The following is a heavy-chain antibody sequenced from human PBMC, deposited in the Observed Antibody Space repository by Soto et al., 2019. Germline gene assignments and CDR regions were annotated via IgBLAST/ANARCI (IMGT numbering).Heavy chain of an antibody. CDR2: ISTSGATI. D-gene: IGHD2-2*01. V-gene: IGHV3-11*01. Sequence: QAQLVESGGGLVKPGGSQRLSCATSGFTFSDYYMSWIRQAPGKGPEWVSYISTSGATIYYADSVKGRFAISRDNAKNSLDLQMNSLRAEDTAVYYCARENRKQGYWSTTSCPFDYWGQGSLVTVSS. CDR3: ARENRKQGYWSTTSCPFDY. CDR1: GFTFSDYY. J-gene: IGHJ4*02.